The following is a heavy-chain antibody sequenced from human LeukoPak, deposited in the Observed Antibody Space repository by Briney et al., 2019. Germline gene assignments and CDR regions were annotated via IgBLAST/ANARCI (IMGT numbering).Heavy chain of an antibody. V-gene: IGHV4-31*03. CDR1: GGSISSGDYY. CDR3: ARTTVVAKYFDY. CDR2: IYYSGST. D-gene: IGHD4-23*01. J-gene: IGHJ4*02. Sequence: PSETLSLTCTVSGGSISSGDYYWSWIRQHPGKGLEWIGYIYYSGSTYYNPSLKSRLTISVDTSKNQFSLKLSSVTAADTAVYYCARTTVVAKYFDYWGQGTLVTVSS.